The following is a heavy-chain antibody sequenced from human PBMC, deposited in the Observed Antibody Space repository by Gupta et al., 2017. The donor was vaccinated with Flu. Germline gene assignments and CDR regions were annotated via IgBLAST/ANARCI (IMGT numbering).Heavy chain of an antibody. J-gene: IGHJ4*02. V-gene: IGHV3-9*01. CDR3: AKIGPVDVSTPTWEGYLAS. CDR1: GFNFGDYA. Sequence: VQLVESGGGLVRPGRSLRLSCLASGFNFGDYAMQWVRQAPGKGLQWVASISWDGRRVDYADSVKGRFSISRDTADNSLHLQMDSLRIEDTALYYCAKIGPVDVSTPTWEGYLASWGQGTLVTVSS. CDR2: ISWDGRRV. D-gene: IGHD1-26*01.